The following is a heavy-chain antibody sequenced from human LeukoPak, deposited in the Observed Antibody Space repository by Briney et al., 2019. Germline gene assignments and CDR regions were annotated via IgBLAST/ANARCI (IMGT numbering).Heavy chain of an antibody. CDR2: ISWDGGRT. D-gene: IGHD6-19*01. V-gene: IGHV3-43D*04. J-gene: IGHJ4*02. CDR3: VKDWQWRANYYFFEY. Sequence: GGSLRLSCAASGFNFKDYSMHWVRQYPGKGLEWVSLISWDGGRTDYADSVKGRFTISRDNNKNSLYLQMYSLRVEDTALYYCVKDWQWRANYYFFEYWGQGTLVTVSS. CDR1: GFNFKDYS.